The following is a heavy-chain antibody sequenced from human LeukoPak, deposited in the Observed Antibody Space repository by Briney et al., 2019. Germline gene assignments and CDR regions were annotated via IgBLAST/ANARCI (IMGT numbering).Heavy chain of an antibody. CDR1: GFTVSSNY. J-gene: IGHJ6*03. V-gene: IGHV3-53*01. D-gene: IGHD4-17*01. CDR3: ARVKITWDYGDDYYYYYMDV. CDR2: IYSGGST. Sequence: GGSLRLSCAASGFTVSSNYMSWVRQAPGKGLEWVSVIYSGGSTYYADSVKGRFTISRDNSKNTLYLQMNSLRAEDTAVYYCARVKITWDYGDDYYYYYMDVWGKGTTVTVSS.